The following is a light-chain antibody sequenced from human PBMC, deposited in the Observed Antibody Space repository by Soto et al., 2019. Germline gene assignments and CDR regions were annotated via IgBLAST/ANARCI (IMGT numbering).Light chain of an antibody. Sequence: DIQMTQSPSSLYASVGDRVTITCRASQGVSAYLVWYQQRHGRAPKLLIYGASNLLSGVPSRFSGSGSVTNFTLTISSLQPEDFATYYCQQSYKTPHTFGQGTKLETK. J-gene: IGKJ2*01. CDR1: QGVSAY. CDR2: GAS. V-gene: IGKV1-39*01. CDR3: QQSYKTPHT.